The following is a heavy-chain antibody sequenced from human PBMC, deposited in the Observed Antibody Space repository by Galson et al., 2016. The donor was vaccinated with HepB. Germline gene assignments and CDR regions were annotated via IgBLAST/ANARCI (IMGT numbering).Heavy chain of an antibody. Sequence: SLRLSCAASGFTFSGYKMNWDRQAPGKALEWVSYISTTSSAIYYADSVKGRFSISRDNAESSLYLQMNSLRDEDTAVYYCARKFSGSENYFFGHWGQGTLVIVSS. D-gene: IGHD3-10*01. V-gene: IGHV3-48*02. CDR2: ISTTSSAI. CDR1: GFTFSGYK. J-gene: IGHJ4*02. CDR3: ARKFSGSENYFFGH.